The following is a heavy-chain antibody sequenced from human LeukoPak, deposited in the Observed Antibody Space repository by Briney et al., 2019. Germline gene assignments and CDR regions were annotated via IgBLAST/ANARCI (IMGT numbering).Heavy chain of an antibody. J-gene: IGHJ4*02. D-gene: IGHD2-8*01. V-gene: IGHV3-33*08. Sequence: PGGSLRLSCAASGITVSSDYMSWVRQAPGKGLEWVAVIWYDGSNKYYADSVKGRFTISRDNSKNTLYLQMNTLRAEDTAVYYCARDPGGVVYFDYWGQGTLVTVSS. CDR2: IWYDGSNK. CDR1: GITVSSDY. CDR3: ARDPGGVVYFDY.